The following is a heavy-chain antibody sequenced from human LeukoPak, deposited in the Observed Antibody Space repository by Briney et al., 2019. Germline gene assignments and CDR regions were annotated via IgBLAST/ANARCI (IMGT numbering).Heavy chain of an antibody. D-gene: IGHD2-15*01. CDR3: AKDSAKRYDDY. CDR1: GFTFSSYG. J-gene: IGHJ4*02. Sequence: GGSLRLSCAASGFTFSSYGMSWVRQAPGKGLEWVSGISGSSGSTNYADSVKGRFTISRDNSKNTLYLQMNSLRAEDTAVYYCAKDSAKRYDDYWGQGTLVTVSS. V-gene: IGHV3-23*01. CDR2: ISGSSGST.